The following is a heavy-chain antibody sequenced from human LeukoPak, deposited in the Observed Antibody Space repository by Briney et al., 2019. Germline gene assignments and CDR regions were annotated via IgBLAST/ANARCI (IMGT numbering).Heavy chain of an antibody. V-gene: IGHV1-2*02. J-gene: IGHJ6*02. CDR3: ARGPYYYYYGMDV. CDR2: INPNSGGT. CDR1: GYTFTGYY. Sequence: ASVKVSCKASGYTFTGYYMNWVRQAPGQGLEWMGWINPNSGGTNYAQKFQGRVTMTRDTSISTAYMELSRLRSDDTAVYYCARGPYYYYYGMDVWGQGTTVTVSS.